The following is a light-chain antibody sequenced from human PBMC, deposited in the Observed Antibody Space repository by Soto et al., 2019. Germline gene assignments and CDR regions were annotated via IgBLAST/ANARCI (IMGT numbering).Light chain of an antibody. CDR3: SSYAGRSNVV. J-gene: IGLJ2*01. CDR1: SGDVGTYNL. V-gene: IGLV2-23*02. CDR2: AVN. Sequence: QSALTQPASVSGSPGQSITISCTGTSGDVGTYNLVSWYQQHPGRAPKLIIFAVNKRPSGVSNRLSGSKSGNTASLAISGLQADDEADYHCSSYAGRSNVVCGGGTKLTVL.